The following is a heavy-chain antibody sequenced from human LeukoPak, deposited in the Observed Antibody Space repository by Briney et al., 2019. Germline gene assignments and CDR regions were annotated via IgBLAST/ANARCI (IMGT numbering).Heavy chain of an antibody. Sequence: SETRSLTCAVDGGSFSGYYWSWIRQPPGKGLEWIGEINHSGSTNYNSSLKSRVTISVDTSKNQFSLKLSSVTAADTAVYYCGRGRIAVAGTIPRLEGPIDYWGQGTLVTVSS. CDR1: GGSFSGYY. CDR2: INHSGST. V-gene: IGHV4-34*01. D-gene: IGHD6-19*01. J-gene: IGHJ4*02. CDR3: GRGRIAVAGTIPRLEGPIDY.